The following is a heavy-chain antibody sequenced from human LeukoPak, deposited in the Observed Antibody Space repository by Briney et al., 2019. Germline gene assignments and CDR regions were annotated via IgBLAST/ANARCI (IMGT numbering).Heavy chain of an antibody. J-gene: IGHJ4*02. V-gene: IGHV3-33*06. D-gene: IGHD3-9*01. CDR1: GFTFSSYG. Sequence: PGRSLILSCAASGFTFSSYGMHWVRQAPGKGLEWVAVIWYDGSNKYYADSVKGRFTISRDNSKNTLYLQMNSLRAEDTAVYYCAKGGRMVILTPFDYWGQGTLVTVSS. CDR2: IWYDGSNK. CDR3: AKGGRMVILTPFDY.